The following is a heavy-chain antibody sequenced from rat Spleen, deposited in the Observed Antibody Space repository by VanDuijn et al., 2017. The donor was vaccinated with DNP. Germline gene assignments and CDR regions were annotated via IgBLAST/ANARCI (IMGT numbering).Heavy chain of an antibody. CDR2: ISFDGSDT. CDR1: GFTFSDYN. J-gene: IGHJ2*01. CDR3: ARPDY. Sequence: EVQLVESGGGLVQPGRSLKLSCAASGFTFSDYNLAWVRQVTKKGLEWVATISFDGSDTYYRDSVKGRFTASRDNAKSTLYLQMDSLRSEDTATYYCARPDYWGQGVMVTVSS. V-gene: IGHV5-7*01.